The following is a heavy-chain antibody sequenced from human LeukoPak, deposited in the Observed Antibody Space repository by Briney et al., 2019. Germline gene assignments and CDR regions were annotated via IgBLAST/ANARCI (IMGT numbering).Heavy chain of an antibody. D-gene: IGHD4-17*01. CDR3: TTYGDSGGY. Sequence: GGSLRLSCAASGFTFSGSAMHWVRQASGKGLEGVGRIRSKANSYATAYAASVKGRFTISRDDSKNTAYLQMNSLKTEDTAVYYCTTYGDSGGYWGQGTLVTVSS. V-gene: IGHV3-73*01. J-gene: IGHJ4*02. CDR2: IRSKANSYAT. CDR1: GFTFSGSA.